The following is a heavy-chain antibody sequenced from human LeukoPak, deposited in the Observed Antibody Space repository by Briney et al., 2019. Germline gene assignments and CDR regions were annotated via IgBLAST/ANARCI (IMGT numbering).Heavy chain of an antibody. CDR2: INPKSGGT. Sequence: ASVKVSCKASGYTFTGYYIHWVRQAPGQGLEWMGWINPKSGGTNYAQKFQGRVAMTRDTSINTAYMELSRLRSGDTAVYYCARGGDYYDSSGYYDDAFDIWGQGTMVTVSS. CDR1: GYTFTGYY. J-gene: IGHJ3*02. D-gene: IGHD3-22*01. V-gene: IGHV1-2*02. CDR3: ARGGDYYDSSGYYDDAFDI.